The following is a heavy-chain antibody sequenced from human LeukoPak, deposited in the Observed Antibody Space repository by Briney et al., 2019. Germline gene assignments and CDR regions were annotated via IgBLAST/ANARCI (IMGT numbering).Heavy chain of an antibody. V-gene: IGHV1-8*01. CDR2: MNPNSGNT. D-gene: IGHD3-16*02. CDR1: GYTFTSYD. J-gene: IGHJ6*02. CDR3: ARDPITFGGVIVIPEILGMDV. Sequence: GASVKVSCKASGYTFTSYDINWVRQATGQGLEWMGWMNPNSGNTGYAQKFQGRVTMTRDTSITTAYMELSRLRSDDTAVYYCARDPITFGGVIVIPEILGMDVWGQGTTVTVSS.